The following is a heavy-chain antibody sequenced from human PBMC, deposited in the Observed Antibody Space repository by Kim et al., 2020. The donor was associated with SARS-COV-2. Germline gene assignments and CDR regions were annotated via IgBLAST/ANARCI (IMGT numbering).Heavy chain of an antibody. CDR3: AKDSEWEHREGCMDV. Sequence: GGSLRLSCAASGFTFGDYAMHWVRQAPGKGLEWVSSIRWNSGSICYADSVKGRFTISRDNAKNSLYLQMNSLRAEDTALYYCAKDSEWEHREGCMDVWGQGTTVTVSS. J-gene: IGHJ6*02. D-gene: IGHD1-26*01. CDR1: GFTFGDYA. CDR2: IRWNSGSI. V-gene: IGHV3-9*01.